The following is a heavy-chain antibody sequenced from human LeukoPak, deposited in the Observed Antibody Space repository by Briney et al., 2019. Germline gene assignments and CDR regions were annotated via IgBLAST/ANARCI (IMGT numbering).Heavy chain of an antibody. CDR2: VYPSGST. D-gene: IGHD1-26*01. J-gene: IGHJ5*02. CDR3: ARDQGATAYSAWFDP. CDR1: GGSISGYY. Sequence: PSETLSLICTVSGGSISGYYWSWIRQPAGKGLEWIGRVYPSGSTNYNPSLKSRVTMSPDTSKNQFSLRLSSVTAADTAIYFCARDQGATAYSAWFDPWGQGTLVTVSS. V-gene: IGHV4-4*07.